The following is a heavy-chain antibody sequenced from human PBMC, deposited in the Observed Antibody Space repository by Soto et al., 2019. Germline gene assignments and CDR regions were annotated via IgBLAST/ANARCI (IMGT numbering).Heavy chain of an antibody. CDR2: INPSGGST. Sequence: QVQLVQSGAEVKKPGASVKISCKASAYPFTSFYIHWVRQAPGQGLEWMGMINPSGGSTTYAQKVQGSVTLTRDTSTNTVYMALTGLKYDDTAMYFCAREGTDYGDYDYWGQGTLVTVSS. D-gene: IGHD4-17*01. CDR1: AYPFTSFY. CDR3: AREGTDYGDYDY. J-gene: IGHJ4*02. V-gene: IGHV1-46*01.